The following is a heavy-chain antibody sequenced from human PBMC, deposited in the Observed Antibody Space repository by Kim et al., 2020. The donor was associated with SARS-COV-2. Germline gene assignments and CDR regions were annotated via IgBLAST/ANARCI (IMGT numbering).Heavy chain of an antibody. CDR2: IIPIFGTA. V-gene: IGHV1-69*13. CDR1: GGTFSSYA. CDR3: AREAPYCSGGSCDDY. D-gene: IGHD2-15*01. Sequence: SVKVSCKASGGTFSSYAISWVRQAPGQGLEWMGGIIPIFGTANYAQKFQGRVTITADESTSTAYMELSSLRSEDTAVYYCAREAPYCSGGSCDDYWGQGTLVTVSS. J-gene: IGHJ4*02.